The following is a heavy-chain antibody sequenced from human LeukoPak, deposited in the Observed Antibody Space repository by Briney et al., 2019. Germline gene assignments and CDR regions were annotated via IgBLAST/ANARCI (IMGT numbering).Heavy chain of an antibody. CDR3: ARDQPLVLSGEYYYGMDV. D-gene: IGHD6-6*01. CDR2: INPNSGGT. CDR1: GYTFTGYY. V-gene: IGHV1-2*02. Sequence: ASVKVSCKASGYTFTGYYIHWVRQAPGQGLEWMGWINPNSGGTYYAQKFQGRVTVTRDTSINTAYMDLSRLISDDTAVYYCARDQPLVLSGEYYYGMDVWGQGTTVTVSS. J-gene: IGHJ6*02.